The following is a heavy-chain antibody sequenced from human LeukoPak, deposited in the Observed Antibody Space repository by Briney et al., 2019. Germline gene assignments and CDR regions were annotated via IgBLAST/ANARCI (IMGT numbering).Heavy chain of an antibody. J-gene: IGHJ4*02. CDR3: AREIYGPGILPNDY. V-gene: IGHV3-64*02. Sequence: GRSLRLSWAASGFTFSNYKMRSVRQAPGKGLGFVSAIGGDGITTFYADSVKGRLTISRDNSKNTLYLQMGSLRPEDMAVYYCAREIYGPGILPNDYWGQGTLVTVSS. CDR1: GFTFSNYK. CDR2: IGGDGITT. D-gene: IGHD3-10*01.